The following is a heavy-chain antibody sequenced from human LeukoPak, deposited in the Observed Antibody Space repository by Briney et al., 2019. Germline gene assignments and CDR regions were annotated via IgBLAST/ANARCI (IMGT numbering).Heavy chain of an antibody. CDR3: ARDPAIVIIPGAKTWFDP. V-gene: IGHV4-38-2*02. J-gene: IGHJ5*02. CDR2: IYHSGST. Sequence: SETLSLTCTVSHYSIRSGYYWGWIRQPPGKGLEWIGNIYHSGSTYYNPSLKSRVTMSVDTSKNQFSLKLNAVTAADTAIYYCARDPAIVIIPGAKTWFDPWGQGTPVTVSS. D-gene: IGHD2/OR15-2a*01. CDR1: HYSIRSGYY.